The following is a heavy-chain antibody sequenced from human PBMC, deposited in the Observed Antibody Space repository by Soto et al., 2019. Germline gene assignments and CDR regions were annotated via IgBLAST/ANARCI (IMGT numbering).Heavy chain of an antibody. CDR3: AGSVGGGFDY. J-gene: IGHJ4*02. CDR1: GFTVSSNY. V-gene: IGHV3-66*01. CDR2: VYIGGNT. Sequence: EVQLVESGGGLVQPGGSLRLSCAASGFTVSSNYMSWVRQAPGKGLEWVSVVYIGGNTYYAESVEDRFAISRDNFQNMVYLQRNSLRGEDTAVCYCAGSVGGGFDYWGQGTLVTVSS. D-gene: IGHD3-16*01.